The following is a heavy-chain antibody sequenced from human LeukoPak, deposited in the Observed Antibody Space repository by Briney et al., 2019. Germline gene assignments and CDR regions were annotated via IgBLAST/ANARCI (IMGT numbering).Heavy chain of an antibody. CDR1: GGSFSGYY. CDR3: ARAAGTEEPFDY. CDR2: INHSGST. Sequence: SETLSLTCAVYGGSFSGYYWSWIRQPPGKGLEWIGEINHSGSTNYNPSLKSRVTISVDTSKNQFSLKLSSVTAADTAVYYCARAAGTEEPFDYWGQGTLVTVPS. V-gene: IGHV4-34*01. J-gene: IGHJ4*02. D-gene: IGHD1-14*01.